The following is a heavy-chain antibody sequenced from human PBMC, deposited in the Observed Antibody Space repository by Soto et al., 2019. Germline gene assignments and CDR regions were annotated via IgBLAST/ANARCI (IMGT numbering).Heavy chain of an antibody. D-gene: IGHD2-2*01. CDR3: ARASPSAYYYYYMDV. J-gene: IGHJ6*03. CDR2: ISGSGNTI. Sequence: PGGSLRLSCAASGFTFSSYSMNWVRQAPGKGLEWVSYISGSGNTIYYADSMKGRFTISRDNAKNSLYLQVSSLRAEDTAVYFCARASPSAYYYYYMDVWGKGTTVTVSS. V-gene: IGHV3-48*01. CDR1: GFTFSSYS.